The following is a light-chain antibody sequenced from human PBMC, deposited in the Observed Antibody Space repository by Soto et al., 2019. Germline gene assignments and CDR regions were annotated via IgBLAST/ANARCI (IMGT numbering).Light chain of an antibody. CDR3: HQYYSIPYT. CDR1: HSLLDNSYKKKY. CDR2: WAS. J-gene: IGKJ5*01. Sequence: DFVMTQSPDSPLSSPGETATIHSKSSHSLLDNSYKKKYLAWYQQRPGQPPKFLIYWASTRESGVPDRFSGSGSATDFTLTISSLQAEDFAVYYCHQYYSIPYTFGQGTRLEIK. V-gene: IGKV4-1*01.